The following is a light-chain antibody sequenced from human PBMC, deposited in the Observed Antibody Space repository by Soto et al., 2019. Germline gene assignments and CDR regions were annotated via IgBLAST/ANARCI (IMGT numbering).Light chain of an antibody. CDR1: SSNIGTNY. J-gene: IGLJ1*01. Sequence: SVLTQPPSASGTPGQRVTISCSGSSSNIGTNYVYWYQQLPGTAPKLLIYRNNQRPSGVPDRFSGSKSGTSASLAISGLRSEDEADYYCAACDDRLRGLYVFGIGTKVTVL. CDR3: AACDDRLRGLYV. CDR2: RNN. V-gene: IGLV1-47*01.